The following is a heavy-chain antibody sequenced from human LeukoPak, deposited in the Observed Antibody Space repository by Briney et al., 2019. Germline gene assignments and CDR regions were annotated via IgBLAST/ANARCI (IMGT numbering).Heavy chain of an antibody. Sequence: PSETLSLTCAAYGGSFSGYYWSWIRQPPGKGLEWIGEINHSGSTNYNPSLKSRVTISVDTSKNQFSLKLSSVTAADTAVYYCAREGGYYYDSSGYDYWGQGTLVTVSS. CDR2: INHSGST. CDR1: GGSFSGYY. CDR3: AREGGYYYDSSGYDY. V-gene: IGHV4-34*01. D-gene: IGHD3-22*01. J-gene: IGHJ4*02.